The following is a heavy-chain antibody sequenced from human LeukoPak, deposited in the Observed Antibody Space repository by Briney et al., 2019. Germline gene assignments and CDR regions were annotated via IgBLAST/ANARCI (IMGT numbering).Heavy chain of an antibody. Sequence: GSSVKDSCKASGGTFSSYAISWVRQAPGQGLEWMGGIIPIFGTANYAQKFQGRVTMTRNTSISTAYMELSSLRSEDTAVYYCARGKGEEQLVPTGVDYWGQGTLVTVSS. CDR2: IIPIFGTA. CDR3: ARGKGEEQLVPTGVDY. CDR1: GGTFSSYA. V-gene: IGHV1-69*05. J-gene: IGHJ4*02. D-gene: IGHD6-13*01.